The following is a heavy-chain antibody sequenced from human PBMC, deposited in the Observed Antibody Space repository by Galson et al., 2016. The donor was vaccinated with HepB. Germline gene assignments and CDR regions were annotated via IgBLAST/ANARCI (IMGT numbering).Heavy chain of an antibody. V-gene: IGHV3-7*03. CDR2: IKQDGSEK. CDR3: ARLVEVARFEH. CDR1: GLAFSGYW. D-gene: IGHD6-19*01. Sequence: SLRLSCAASGLAFSGYWMSWVRQAPGKGLEWVANIKQDGSEKYYVDSVKGRFTISRHTAKNSLYLQMNSLRADDTGVYYCARLVEVARFEHWGQGPPVTVSS. J-gene: IGHJ4*02.